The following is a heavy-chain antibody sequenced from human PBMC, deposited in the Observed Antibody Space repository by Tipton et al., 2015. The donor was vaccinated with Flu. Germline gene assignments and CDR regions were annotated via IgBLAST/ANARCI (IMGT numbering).Heavy chain of an antibody. V-gene: IGHV4-31*03. CDR3: ASLYYDYIWGSYHKNWYFDL. CDR2: IYYSGST. Sequence: TLSLTCTVSGGSISSGGYYWSWIRQHPGKGLEWIGYIYYSGSTNYNPSLKSRVTTSVDTSKNQFSLKLSSVTAADTAVYYCASLYYDYIWGSYHKNWYFDLWGRGTLVTVSS. CDR1: GGSISSGGYY. J-gene: IGHJ2*01. D-gene: IGHD3-16*02.